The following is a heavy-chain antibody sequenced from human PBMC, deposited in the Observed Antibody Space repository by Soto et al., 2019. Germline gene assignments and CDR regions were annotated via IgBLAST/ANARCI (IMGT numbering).Heavy chain of an antibody. CDR2: ISGSDGIT. CDR3: AKGFHIKFGTILPPWYFDY. CDR1: GFTFSSYA. D-gene: IGHD3-16*01. V-gene: IGHV3-23*01. J-gene: IGHJ4*02. Sequence: EVQLLESGGGLIQPGGSLRLSCAASGFTFSSYAMSWVRQAPGKGLEWVSSISGSDGITYYGDSVKGRFTISRDNSKHTLYLQMNILRADDTAVYFCAKGFHIKFGTILPPWYFDYWGQGTLVTVSS.